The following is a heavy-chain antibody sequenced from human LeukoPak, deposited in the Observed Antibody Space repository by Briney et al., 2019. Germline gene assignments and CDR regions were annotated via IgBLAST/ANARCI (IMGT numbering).Heavy chain of an antibody. CDR2: ISAYNGNT. Sequence: GASVKVSCKASGYTFTSYGISWVRQAPGQGLEWMGWISAYNGNTNYAQKLQGRVTMTTDTSTSTAHMELRSLRSDDTAVYYCARWNYDVWSGVDYWGQGTLVTVSS. V-gene: IGHV1-18*01. J-gene: IGHJ4*02. CDR3: ARWNYDVWSGVDY. CDR1: GYTFTSYG. D-gene: IGHD3-3*01.